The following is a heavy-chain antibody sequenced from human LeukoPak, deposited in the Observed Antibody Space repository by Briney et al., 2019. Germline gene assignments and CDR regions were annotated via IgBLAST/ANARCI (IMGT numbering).Heavy chain of an antibody. CDR2: ICGRGGST. J-gene: IGHJ4*02. CDR3: ARHTSITLRPYYFGC. V-gene: IGHV3-23*01. D-gene: IGHD3-10*01. Sequence: PGGSLRLSCAASGFTFNTYAMSWVRQAPGKGLEWVSGICGRGGSTDYADSVKGRFTMSRDNSKNTLSLQMNSLRAEDTALYYCARHTSITLRPYYFGCWGQGTLVTVSS. CDR1: GFTFNTYA.